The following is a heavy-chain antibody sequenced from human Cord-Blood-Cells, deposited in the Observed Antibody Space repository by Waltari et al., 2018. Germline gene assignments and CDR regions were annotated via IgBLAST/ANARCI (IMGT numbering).Heavy chain of an antibody. CDR2: IYTSGST. CDR1: GGSISRGSYY. Sequence: QVQLQESGPGLVKPSQTLYLTCPVPGGSISRGSYYWRCIRPPAGKGLEWIGYIYTSGSTNYNPSLKSRVTISVDTSKNQFSLKLSSVTAADTAVHYCARDSHGVATGGTYYYYGMDVWGQGTTVTVSS. V-gene: IGHV4-61*09. D-gene: IGHD5-12*01. J-gene: IGHJ6*02. CDR3: ARDSHGVATGGTYYYYGMDV.